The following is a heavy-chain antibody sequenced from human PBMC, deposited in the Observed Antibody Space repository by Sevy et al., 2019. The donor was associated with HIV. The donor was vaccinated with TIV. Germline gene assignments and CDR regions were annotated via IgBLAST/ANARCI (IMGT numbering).Heavy chain of an antibody. J-gene: IGHJ3*02. V-gene: IGHV3-21*01. CDR3: ARPYGSGSWEAFDI. Sequence: GGSLRLSCAASGFTFSTYTMNWVRQAPGKGLEWVSSISSSSNYIYYADSMKGRFTISRDNANNSLYLQMNSLRAEDTAVYYCARPYGSGSWEAFDIWGQGTMVIVSS. CDR2: ISSSSNYI. D-gene: IGHD3-10*01. CDR1: GFTFSTYT.